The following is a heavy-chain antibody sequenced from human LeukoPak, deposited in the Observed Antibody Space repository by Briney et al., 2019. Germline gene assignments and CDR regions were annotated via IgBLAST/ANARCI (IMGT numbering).Heavy chain of an antibody. CDR1: GFTFSDYY. CDR3: AEDLGIAVSGTGNY. CDR2: VSSGGDIT. J-gene: IGHJ4*02. Sequence: PGGSLRLSCAASGFTFSDYYISWIRQAPGKGLEWLSIVSSGGDITTYADSVKGRFTISRDNTRNLLFLQMNSLRAEDTAVYYCAEDLGIAVSGTGNYWGQGTLVTVSS. V-gene: IGHV3-11*01. D-gene: IGHD6-19*01.